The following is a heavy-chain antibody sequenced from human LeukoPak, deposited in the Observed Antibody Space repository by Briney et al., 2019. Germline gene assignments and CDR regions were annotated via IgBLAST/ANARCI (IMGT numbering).Heavy chain of an antibody. V-gene: IGHV3-74*01. CDR2: ISDDGKKT. J-gene: IGHJ6*02. CDR1: GFTFTSHW. Sequence: GGSLRLSCAESGFTFTSHWMHWVRQAPGKGLVWVSHISDDGKKTNYADSVKGRFTISRDNAKNSLYLQMNSLRAEDTAVYYCARSPAEWFGELNYYYYGMDVWGQGTTVTVSS. CDR3: ARSPAEWFGELNYYYYGMDV. D-gene: IGHD3-10*01.